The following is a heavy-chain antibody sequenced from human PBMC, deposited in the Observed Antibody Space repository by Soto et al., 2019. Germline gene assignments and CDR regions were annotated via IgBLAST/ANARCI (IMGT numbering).Heavy chain of an antibody. V-gene: IGHV3-53*01. D-gene: IGHD3-22*01. J-gene: IGHJ4*02. Sequence: EVQLVESGGGLIQPGGSLRLSCAASEFAVSSNYMSWVRQAPGKGLEWVSVFYSGGSTYYADSVKGRFTISRDNSKNTLYLQMNSLRAEDTAVYYCARSSGYYPAFFDYWGQGTLVTVSS. CDR2: FYSGGST. CDR1: EFAVSSNY. CDR3: ARSSGYYPAFFDY.